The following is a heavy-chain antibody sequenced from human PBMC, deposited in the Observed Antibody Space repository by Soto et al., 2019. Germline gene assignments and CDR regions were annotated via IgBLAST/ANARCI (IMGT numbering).Heavy chain of an antibody. V-gene: IGHV3-30-3*01. CDR2: ISYDGSNK. CDR1: GFTFSSYA. J-gene: IGHJ5*02. D-gene: IGHD6-19*01. CDR3: ARDLEVAVAGA. Sequence: QVQLVESGGGVVQPGRSLRLSCAASGFTFSSYAMHWVRQAPGKGLEWVAVISYDGSNKYYADSVKGRFTISRDNFKPTQYLQMQSLSGEDTAVYFCARDLEVAVAGAWGQGTLVTVSS.